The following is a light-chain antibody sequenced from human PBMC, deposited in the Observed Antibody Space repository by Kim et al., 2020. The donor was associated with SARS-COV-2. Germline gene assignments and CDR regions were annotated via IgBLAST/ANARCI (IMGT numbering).Light chain of an antibody. CDR1: KLGDKN. J-gene: IGLJ2*01. V-gene: IGLV3-1*01. CDR3: QAWDSRTVV. Sequence: SVSPGQTPSITCSGDKLGDKNVCWYQQKPGQSPVLVIYEDNKRPSGIPERVSGSNSGNTATLTISGTQAMDEADYFCQAWDSRTVVFGGGTQLTVL. CDR2: EDN.